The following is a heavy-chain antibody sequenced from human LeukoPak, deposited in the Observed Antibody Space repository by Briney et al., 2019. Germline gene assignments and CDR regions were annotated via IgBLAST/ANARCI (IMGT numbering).Heavy chain of an antibody. Sequence: SETLSLTCAVYGGSFSGYYWSWIRQPPGKGLEWIGEINHSGSTNYNPSLKSRVTISVDTSKNQFSLRLSSVTAADTAVYYCARVLEGSSGQHWYFDLWGRGTLVTVSS. D-gene: IGHD6-19*01. J-gene: IGHJ2*01. CDR2: INHSGST. V-gene: IGHV4-34*01. CDR1: GGSFSGYY. CDR3: ARVLEGSSGQHWYFDL.